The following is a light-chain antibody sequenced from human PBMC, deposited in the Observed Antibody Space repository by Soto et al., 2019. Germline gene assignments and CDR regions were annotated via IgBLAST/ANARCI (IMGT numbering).Light chain of an antibody. V-gene: IGKV3-15*01. Sequence: EMLMTQSPATLSVSPGGRASLSCMASQSISDALAWYQQKPCQAPRLLIYGASKRATGFPARFSGSGSGTDFTLTISSLQSEDFAVYYCQQYNNWPWTFGQGTKVDIK. CDR1: QSISDA. CDR2: GAS. J-gene: IGKJ1*01. CDR3: QQYNNWPWT.